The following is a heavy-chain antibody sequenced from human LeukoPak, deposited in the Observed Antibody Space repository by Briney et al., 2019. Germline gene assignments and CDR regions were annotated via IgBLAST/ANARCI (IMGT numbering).Heavy chain of an antibody. CDR2: INPSGGST. V-gene: IGHV1-46*01. CDR3: ARAPGRQGHYMDV. Sequence: ASVKVSCKASGYTFTSYYMYWVRQAPGQGLEWMGIINPSGGSTSYAQKFQGRVTMTRDTSTSTVYMELSSLRSEDTAVYYCARAPGRQGHYMDVWGKGTTVTVSS. J-gene: IGHJ6*03. CDR1: GYTFTSYY.